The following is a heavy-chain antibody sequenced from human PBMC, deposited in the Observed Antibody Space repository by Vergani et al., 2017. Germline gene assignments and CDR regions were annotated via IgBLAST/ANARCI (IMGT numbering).Heavy chain of an antibody. D-gene: IGHD5-18*01. CDR3: ARDSGYSYGFGNYYFDY. V-gene: IGHV1-46*01. J-gene: IGHJ4*02. Sequence: QVQLVQSGAEVKKPGASVKVSCKASGYTFISYYMYWVRQAPGQGLEWMGMINPSGGSTSYAQKFQGRVTMTRDTSTSTVYMELSSLRSEDTAVYYCARDSGYSYGFGNYYFDYWGQGTLVTVSS. CDR1: GYTFISYY. CDR2: INPSGGST.